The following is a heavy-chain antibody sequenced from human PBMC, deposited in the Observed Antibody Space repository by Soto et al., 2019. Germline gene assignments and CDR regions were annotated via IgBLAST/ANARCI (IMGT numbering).Heavy chain of an antibody. CDR1: GGSISSGGYY. Sequence: QVQLQESGPGLVKPSQTLSLTCTVSGGSISSGGYYWSWIRQHPGKGLEWIGYIYYSGSTYYNPSLKSRVTISLDTSKTQFSLKLSSVTAADAAVYYCARVNKRGGNAFDIWGQGTMVTVSS. CDR3: ARVNKRGGNAFDI. D-gene: IGHD3-16*01. CDR2: IYYSGST. V-gene: IGHV4-31*03. J-gene: IGHJ3*02.